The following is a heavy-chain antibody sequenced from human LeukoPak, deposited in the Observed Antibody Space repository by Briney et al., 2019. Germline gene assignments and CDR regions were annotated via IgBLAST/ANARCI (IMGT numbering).Heavy chain of an antibody. J-gene: IGHJ4*02. CDR2: IYPDESNI. CDR3: ARPPSRGYSSSFEY. D-gene: IGHD2-2*03. V-gene: IGHV5-51*01. CDR1: GYSFPTYW. Sequence: GESLKISCKESGYSFPTYWIAWVRQMPGKGLEWMGIIYPDESNIRYSPSFQGQVTISADKSISTAYLQWSSLKASDTAMYYCARPPSRGYSSSFEYWGQGTLVTVSS.